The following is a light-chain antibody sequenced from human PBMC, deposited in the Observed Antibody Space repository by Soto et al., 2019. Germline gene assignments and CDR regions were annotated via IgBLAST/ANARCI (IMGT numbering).Light chain of an antibody. CDR2: GAS. CDR3: QQYRTSRT. Sequence: DIVLTPSPGTLSMSPGERSTLSCRASKSVSRYLAWYQQKAGQAPRLLIDGASSRASDIPDMCRGSGSGTDFTLTIRRVEPEYFCVYYGQQYRTSRTVGQGTTVDSK. V-gene: IGKV3-20*01. J-gene: IGKJ1*01. CDR1: KSVSRY.